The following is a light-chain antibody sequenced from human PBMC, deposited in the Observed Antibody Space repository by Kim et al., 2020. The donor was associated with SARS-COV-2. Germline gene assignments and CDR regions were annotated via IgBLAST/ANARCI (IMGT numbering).Light chain of an antibody. Sequence: SYELTQPPSVSVSPGQTASFTCSGDKLGDKYACWYQQKPGQSPVLVIYQDSKRPSGIPERFSGSNSGNTATLTISGTQAMDEADYYCQAWDSSTKVFGTGTKVTVL. CDR2: QDS. V-gene: IGLV3-1*01. J-gene: IGLJ1*01. CDR1: KLGDKY. CDR3: QAWDSSTKV.